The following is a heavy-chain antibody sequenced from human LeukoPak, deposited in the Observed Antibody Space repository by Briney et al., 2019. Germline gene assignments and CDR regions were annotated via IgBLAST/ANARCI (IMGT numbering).Heavy chain of an antibody. Sequence: SVKVSCKASGGTFSSYAISWVRQAPGQGLEWMGGIIPIFGTANYAQKFQGRVTITADESTSTAYMEQSSLRSEDTAVYYCARDGRRGEDYDILTGYYAFDYWGQGTLVTVSS. V-gene: IGHV1-69*13. CDR1: GGTFSSYA. J-gene: IGHJ4*02. CDR3: ARDGRRGEDYDILTGYYAFDY. D-gene: IGHD3-9*01. CDR2: IIPIFGTA.